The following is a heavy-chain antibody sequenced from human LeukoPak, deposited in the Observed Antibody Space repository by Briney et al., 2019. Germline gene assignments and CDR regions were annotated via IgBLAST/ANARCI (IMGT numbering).Heavy chain of an antibody. J-gene: IGHJ4*02. CDR1: GFTFSNYA. V-gene: IGHV3-23*01. D-gene: IGHD3-22*01. CDR3: AKSSYYDASGYYREYYFDY. CDR2: ISGSGGST. Sequence: GGSLRLSCAASGFTFSNYAMSWVRQAPGKGLEWVSSISGSGGSTHYADSVKGRFTISRDKTKNTLYLQMNSLRAEDTAVYYCAKSSYYDASGYYREYYFDYWGQGTLVTVSS.